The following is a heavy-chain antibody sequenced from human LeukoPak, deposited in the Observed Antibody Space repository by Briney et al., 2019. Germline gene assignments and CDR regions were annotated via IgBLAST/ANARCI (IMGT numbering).Heavy chain of an antibody. Sequence: GGSLRLSCAASGFTFSSYGMHWVRQAPGKGLEWVAFIRYDGSNKYYADSVKGRFTISRDNSKNTLYLQMNSLRAEDTAVYYCARGRSVPAAMGNWFDPWGQGTLVTVSS. D-gene: IGHD2-2*01. CDR1: GFTFSSYG. J-gene: IGHJ5*02. CDR3: ARGRSVPAAMGNWFDP. V-gene: IGHV3-30*02. CDR2: IRYDGSNK.